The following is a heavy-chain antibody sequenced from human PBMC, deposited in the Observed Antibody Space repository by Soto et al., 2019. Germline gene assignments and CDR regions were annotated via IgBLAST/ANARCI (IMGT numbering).Heavy chain of an antibody. V-gene: IGHV1-3*01. CDR2: INAGNGNT. CDR3: ARDRGYSSSWYRWFDP. Sequence: ASVKGSCKASWYTFTNYSIHLVGPAPRQRLEWMGWINAGNGNTKYSQKFQGRVTITRDTSASTAYMELSSLRSEDTAVYYCARDRGYSSSWYRWFDPWGQGTLVTVSS. J-gene: IGHJ5*02. CDR1: WYTFTNYS. D-gene: IGHD6-13*01.